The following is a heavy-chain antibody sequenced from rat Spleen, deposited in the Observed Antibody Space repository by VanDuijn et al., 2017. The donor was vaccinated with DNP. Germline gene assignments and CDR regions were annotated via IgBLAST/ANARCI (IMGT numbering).Heavy chain of an antibody. CDR2: INKDSSTI. V-gene: IGHV4-2*01. D-gene: IGHD1-11*01. CDR1: GFNLNDYW. CDR3: ARAGWHGWLAY. Sequence: EVKLVESGGGLVQPGRSLKISCAASGFNLNDYWMGWVRQAPGKGLEWIGEINKDSSTINYTPSFKDKFTISRDNAQNTLYLQMSKLGSEDTAIYYCARAGWHGWLAYWGQGTLVTVSS. J-gene: IGHJ3*01.